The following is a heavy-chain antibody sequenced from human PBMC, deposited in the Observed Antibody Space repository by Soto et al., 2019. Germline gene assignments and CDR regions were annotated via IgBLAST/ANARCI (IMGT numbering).Heavy chain of an antibody. J-gene: IGHJ6*02. V-gene: IGHV1-2*04. CDR1: GYTFTGYY. CDR3: ARATTVAGPDYYYYGMDV. D-gene: IGHD6-19*01. Sequence: QVQLVQSGAEVKKPGASVKVSCKSSGYTFTGYYMHWVRQAPGQGLEWMGWINPNSGGTNYAQKFQGWVTMTRDTSISTAFKELRMLRSDDTAVYYCARATTVAGPDYYYYGMDVWGQGTTVTGSS. CDR2: INPNSGGT.